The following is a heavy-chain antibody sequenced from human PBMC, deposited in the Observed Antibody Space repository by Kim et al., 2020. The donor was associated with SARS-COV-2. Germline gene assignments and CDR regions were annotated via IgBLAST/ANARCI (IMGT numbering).Heavy chain of an antibody. J-gene: IGHJ4*02. Sequence: GGSLRLSCAAPGFTFSSFAMSWVRQAPGKGLEWVTAISGVGDTTYYADSVKGRFTISRDNSNSTWYLQMNSLRAEDTAVYYCAKSITTSCYTSIDYWGQG. D-gene: IGHD2-2*02. CDR1: GFTFSSFA. V-gene: IGHV3-23*01. CDR2: ISGVGDTT. CDR3: AKSITTSCYTSIDY.